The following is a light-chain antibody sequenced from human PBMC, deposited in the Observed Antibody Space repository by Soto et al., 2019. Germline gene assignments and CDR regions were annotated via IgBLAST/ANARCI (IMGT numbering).Light chain of an antibody. V-gene: IGKV3-11*01. J-gene: IGKJ4*01. Sequence: EIVLTQSPATLPLSPGERATLSCWASQSVSSYLAWYQQKPGQAPRLLIYDASNRATGIPARFSGSGSGTDFTLTISSLEPEDFAVYYGQPRSNWPLTFGGGTKVEIK. CDR2: DAS. CDR3: QPRSNWPLT. CDR1: QSVSSY.